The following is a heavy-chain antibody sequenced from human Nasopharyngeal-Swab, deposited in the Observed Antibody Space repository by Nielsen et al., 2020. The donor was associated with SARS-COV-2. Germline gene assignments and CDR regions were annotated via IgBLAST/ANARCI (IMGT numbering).Heavy chain of an antibody. CDR2: ISYDGSNK. D-gene: IGHD6-19*01. J-gene: IGHJ4*02. CDR1: GFPFSSYA. CDR3: ARDSSIWAVAGTFFDY. V-gene: IGHV3-30-3*01. Sequence: GESLKISCSASGFPFSSYAMHWVRQAPGKGLEWVAVISYDGSNKYYADSAKGRFTISRDNSKNTLYPQMNSLRAEDTAVYYCARDSSIWAVAGTFFDYWGQGTLVTVSS.